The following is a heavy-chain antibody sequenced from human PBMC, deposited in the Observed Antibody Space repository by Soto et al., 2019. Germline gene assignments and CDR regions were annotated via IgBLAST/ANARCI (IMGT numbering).Heavy chain of an antibody. V-gene: IGHV4-39*01. CDR3: ARNEYYASGSYS. CDR2: IYYSGSS. Sequence: SATLSLTCTVSGGSIRSINDYWGLIRQPPGKGLEWIGSIYYSGSSYYNPSLKSRVTISVDTSKNQFSLKLNSVTAADTAVYYCARNEYYASGSYSWGQGTMVTVSS. J-gene: IGHJ5*02. CDR1: GGSIRSINDY. D-gene: IGHD3-10*01.